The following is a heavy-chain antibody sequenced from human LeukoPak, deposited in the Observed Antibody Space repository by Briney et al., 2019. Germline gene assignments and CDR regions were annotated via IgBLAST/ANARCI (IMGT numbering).Heavy chain of an antibody. Sequence: GGSLRLSCAASGFTFSSYWMHWVRQAPGKGLVWVSRINSDGSSTSYADSVKGRFTISRDNAKNTLYLQMNSLRAEDTAVYYCARVITGTEALDVWGQGTTVTVSS. CDR1: GFTFSSYW. CDR2: INSDGSST. J-gene: IGHJ6*02. V-gene: IGHV3-74*01. D-gene: IGHD1-20*01. CDR3: ARVITGTEALDV.